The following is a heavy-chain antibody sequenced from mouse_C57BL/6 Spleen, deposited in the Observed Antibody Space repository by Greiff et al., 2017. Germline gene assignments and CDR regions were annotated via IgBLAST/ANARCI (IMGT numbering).Heavy chain of an antibody. CDR1: GFTFSDYY. V-gene: IGHV5-12*01. CDR3: ARHVWLLRYFDV. CDR2: ISNGGGST. J-gene: IGHJ1*03. D-gene: IGHD2-3*01. Sequence: EVQGVESGGGLVQPGGSLKLSCAASGFTFSDYYMYWVRQTPEKRLEWVAYISNGGGSTYYPDTVKGRFTISRDNAKNTLYLQMSRLKSEDTAMYYCARHVWLLRYFDVWGTGTTVTVSS.